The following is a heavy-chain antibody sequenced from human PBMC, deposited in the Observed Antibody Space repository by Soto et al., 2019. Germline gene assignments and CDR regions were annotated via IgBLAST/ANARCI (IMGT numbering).Heavy chain of an antibody. CDR3: ASGRGYSYGSYYFDY. J-gene: IGHJ4*02. CDR2: IIPIFGTA. Sequence: SVKVSCKASGGTFSSYAISWVRQAPGQGLEWMGGIIPIFGTANYAQKFQGRVTITADKSTSTAYMELSSLRSEDTAVYYCASGRGYSYGSYYFDYWGQGTLVTVSS. V-gene: IGHV1-69*06. CDR1: GGTFSSYA. D-gene: IGHD5-18*01.